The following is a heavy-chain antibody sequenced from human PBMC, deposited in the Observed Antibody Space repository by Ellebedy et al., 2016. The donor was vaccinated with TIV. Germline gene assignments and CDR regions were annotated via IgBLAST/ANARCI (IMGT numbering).Heavy chain of an antibody. CDR2: VHFTGRI. Sequence: MPSETLSLTCPVSGGSISNYYWSWIRQPPGKGLEWIGYVHFTGRIIYNPSLKSRLTISVDTSKSRVSLKLDSMTTADTAVYYCTRASGVQWLSSSGDYWGQGTLVTVSS. D-gene: IGHD3-22*01. CDR3: TRASGVQWLSSSGDY. V-gene: IGHV4-59*01. CDR1: GGSISNYY. J-gene: IGHJ4*02.